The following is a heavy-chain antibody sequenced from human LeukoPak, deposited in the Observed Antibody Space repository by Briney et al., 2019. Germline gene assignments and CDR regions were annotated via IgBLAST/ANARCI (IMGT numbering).Heavy chain of an antibody. CDR1: GFTFSSYS. CDR3: ARASPRGYFDY. Sequence: GGSLRLSCAASGFTFSSYSMNWVRQAPGKGLEWVSSISSSSSYIYYADSVKVRFTISRDNAKNSLYLQMNSLRAEDTAVYYCARASPRGYFDYWGQGTLVTVSS. J-gene: IGHJ4*02. V-gene: IGHV3-21*01. CDR2: ISSSSSYI.